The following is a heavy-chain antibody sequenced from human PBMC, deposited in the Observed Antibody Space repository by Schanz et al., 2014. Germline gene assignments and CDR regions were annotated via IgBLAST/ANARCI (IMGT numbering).Heavy chain of an antibody. CDR3: ARSGSSNWYFFDY. D-gene: IGHD6-13*01. Sequence: QVQLVQSWAEVKGPGASVKVSCKASGYSFTPFPIHWVRQAPGQRLEWMGWINAGTSNTEYSQKFQGRVTITRDTLASTAYMEVSSLRSEDTAVYYCARSGSSNWYFFDYWGQGTLVTVSS. J-gene: IGHJ4*02. V-gene: IGHV1-3*01. CDR1: GYSFTPFP. CDR2: INAGTSNT.